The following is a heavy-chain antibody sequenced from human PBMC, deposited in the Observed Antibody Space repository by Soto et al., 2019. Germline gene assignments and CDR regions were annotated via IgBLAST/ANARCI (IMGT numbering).Heavy chain of an antibody. D-gene: IGHD6-19*01. Sequence: ASVKVSCKASGYTFTGYYMHWVRQAPGQGLEWMGWINPYSGGTNYAQKFQDWVTMTRDTSISTAYMELSRLRSDDTAVYYCARGIDSSARRNAFDIWGQGTMVNVSS. V-gene: IGHV1-2*04. CDR3: ARGIDSSARRNAFDI. CDR2: INPYSGGT. CDR1: GYTFTGYY. J-gene: IGHJ3*02.